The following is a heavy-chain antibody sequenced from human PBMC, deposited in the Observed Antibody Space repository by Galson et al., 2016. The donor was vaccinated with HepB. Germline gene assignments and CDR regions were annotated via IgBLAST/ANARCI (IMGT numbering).Heavy chain of an antibody. CDR3: ARGSWARVDY. Sequence: QSGAEVKKPGASVRISCKASGYNVAIHFLHWVRQAPGQGFEWLGIINPNDGGTTSAQKFQDRVSMTRDTSTSTVYMELSSLSSEDTALYYCARGSWARVDYWGQGTQITVSS. CDR2: INPNDGGT. V-gene: IGHV1-46*01. CDR1: GYNVAIHF. J-gene: IGHJ4*02. D-gene: IGHD3-10*01.